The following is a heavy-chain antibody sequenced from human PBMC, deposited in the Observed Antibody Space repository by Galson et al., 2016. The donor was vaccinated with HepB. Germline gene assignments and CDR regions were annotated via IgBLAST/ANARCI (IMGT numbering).Heavy chain of an antibody. J-gene: IGHJ4*02. CDR1: GYTFTNYG. CDR2: ISTYNGDT. D-gene: IGHD2-15*01. Sequence: SVKVSCKASGYTFTNYGMSWVRQAPGKGLEWMGWISTYNGDTNYAQKFQDRVTMTTDPSTTTAYMELRSLRSDDTAVYYCARDTHYSWWPFDCWGQGTLVTVSS. V-gene: IGHV1-18*04. CDR3: ARDTHYSWWPFDC.